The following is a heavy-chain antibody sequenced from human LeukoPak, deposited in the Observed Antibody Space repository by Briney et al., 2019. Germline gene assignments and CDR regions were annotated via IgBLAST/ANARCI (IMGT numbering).Heavy chain of an antibody. Sequence: ASVKVSYKASGYTFTSYGISWVRQAPGQGLEWMGWISAYNGNTNYAQKLQGRVTMTTDTSTSTAYMELRSLRSDDTAVYYCARDRLWRAAEWAQFDYWGQGTLVTVSS. CDR2: ISAYNGNT. CDR1: GYTFTSYG. D-gene: IGHD1-26*01. J-gene: IGHJ4*02. V-gene: IGHV1-18*01. CDR3: ARDRLWRAAEWAQFDY.